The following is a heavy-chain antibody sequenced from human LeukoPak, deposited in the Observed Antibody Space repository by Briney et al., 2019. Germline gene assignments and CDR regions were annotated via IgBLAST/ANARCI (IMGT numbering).Heavy chain of an antibody. J-gene: IGHJ5*02. V-gene: IGHV3-64*01. CDR2: ISSNGGST. D-gene: IGHD2-2*01. CDR3: ARGYCSSTSCYFLNWFDP. CDR1: GFAFSSYA. Sequence: GGSLRLSCAASGFAFSSYAMHWVRQAPGKGLEYVSAISSNGGSTYYANSVKGRFTISRDNSKNTLYLQMGSLRAEDMAVYYRARGYCSSTSCYFLNWFDPWGQGTLVTVSS.